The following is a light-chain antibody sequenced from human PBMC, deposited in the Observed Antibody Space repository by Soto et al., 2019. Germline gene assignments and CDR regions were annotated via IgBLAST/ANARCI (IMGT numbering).Light chain of an antibody. CDR2: DTS. Sequence: QAVVTQEPSLTVYPGGTVTLTCGSSTGTVTSGHFPFWFQQKPCQAPRTLISDTSNKHSWTPARFSGSLLGDKAALTLSGAQPQDEAEYYCLLSFPGAVVFGGGTKVTVL. CDR1: TGTVTSGHF. CDR3: LLSFPGAVV. V-gene: IGLV7-46*01. J-gene: IGLJ2*01.